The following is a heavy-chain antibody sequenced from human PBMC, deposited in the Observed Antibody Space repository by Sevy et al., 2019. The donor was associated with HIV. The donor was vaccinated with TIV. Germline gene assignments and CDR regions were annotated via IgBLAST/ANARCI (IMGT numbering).Heavy chain of an antibody. CDR1: GYTFTRYY. D-gene: IGHD2-21*02. CDR3: ARVESCGGDCYYSDY. Sequence: ASVKVSCKASGYTFTRYYIHWVRQAPGQGLECMGIINPGGGGTNYVQKFQGRVTFTRDTSTSTVYMELSSLRSEDTAVYYCARVESCGGDCYYSDYWGQGTQVTVSS. V-gene: IGHV1-46*01. J-gene: IGHJ4*02. CDR2: INPGGGGT.